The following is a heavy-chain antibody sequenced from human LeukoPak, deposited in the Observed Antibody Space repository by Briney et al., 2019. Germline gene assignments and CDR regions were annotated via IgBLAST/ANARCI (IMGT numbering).Heavy chain of an antibody. CDR3: ARLGRYDVLTGPDY. J-gene: IGHJ4*02. Sequence: GESLKITCQGSGYNFTNYWIGWVRQTPGKGLEWMGIIYPGESDPRYSPSFQGQVTISADKSINTAYLRWGSLKAADTAMYYCARLGRYDVLTGPDYWGQGTLVTVSS. CDR2: IYPGESDP. D-gene: IGHD3-9*01. V-gene: IGHV5-51*01. CDR1: GYNFTNYW.